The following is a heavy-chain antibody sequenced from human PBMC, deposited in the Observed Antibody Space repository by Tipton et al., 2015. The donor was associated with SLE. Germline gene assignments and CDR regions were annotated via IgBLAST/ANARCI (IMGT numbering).Heavy chain of an antibody. CDR3: ARHLGASFDF. Sequence: TLSLTCTVSGGSIRSGDYYWGWIRQHPGKGLEWIGYIHDSGVTFYNPSLRSRSAISVDTSQNQFSLRLTSVTAADTAVYYCARHLGASFDFWGQGILVTVSS. CDR1: GGSIRSGDYY. CDR2: IHDSGVT. J-gene: IGHJ4*02. V-gene: IGHV4-31*03.